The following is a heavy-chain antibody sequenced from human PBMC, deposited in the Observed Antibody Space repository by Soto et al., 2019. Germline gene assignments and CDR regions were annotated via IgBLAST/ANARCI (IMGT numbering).Heavy chain of an antibody. D-gene: IGHD4-17*01. J-gene: IGHJ4*02. Sequence: GGSLRLSCAASGFTFSSYAMHWVRQAPGKGLEYVSAISSNGGSTYYANSVKGRFTISRDNSKNTLYLQMGSLRAEDMAVYYCARESGATVTFDYWGQGTLVTVSS. CDR3: ARESGATVTFDY. CDR2: ISSNGGST. V-gene: IGHV3-64*01. CDR1: GFTFSSYA.